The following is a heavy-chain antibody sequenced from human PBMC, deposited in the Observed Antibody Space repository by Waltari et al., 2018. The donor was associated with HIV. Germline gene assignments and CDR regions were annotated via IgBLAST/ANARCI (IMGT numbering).Heavy chain of an antibody. CDR2: IYSAGST. CDR1: GFTVSHNY. V-gene: IGHV3-53*01. J-gene: IGHJ3*02. Sequence: EVLLEESGRAWIQPGGSLRLPCAVSGFTVSHNYMSWFCEDPGKGLEWGSVIYSAGSTYYADYVKGRFIISRENSKNMLYLQMNSLRAEDTAIYYCARDSLFSGSGNYKRHAFDIWGQGTVVTVSS. CDR3: ARDSLFSGSGNYKRHAFDI. D-gene: IGHD3-10*01.